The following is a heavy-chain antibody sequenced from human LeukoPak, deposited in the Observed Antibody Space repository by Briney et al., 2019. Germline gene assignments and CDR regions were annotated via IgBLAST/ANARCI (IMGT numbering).Heavy chain of an antibody. J-gene: IGHJ4*02. V-gene: IGHV3-30*02. CDR3: AKDRSGSFQFDY. Sequence: PGGSLRLSCAASGFTFSSYGMHWVRQAPGKGLEWVAFIRYDGSNKYYADSVKGRFTISRDNSKNTLYLQMNNLRAEDTAVYYCAKDRSGSFQFDYWGQGTLVTVSS. CDR2: IRYDGSNK. D-gene: IGHD1-26*01. CDR1: GFTFSSYG.